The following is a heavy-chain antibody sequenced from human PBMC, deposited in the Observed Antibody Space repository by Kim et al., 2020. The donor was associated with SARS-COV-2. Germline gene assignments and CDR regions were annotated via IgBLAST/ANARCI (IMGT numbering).Heavy chain of an antibody. CDR1: GFTFSDYY. V-gene: IGHV3-11*01. CDR2: ISSSGSTI. CDR3: ARDLSTTVTPFGY. J-gene: IGHJ4*02. Sequence: GGSLRLSCAASGFTFSDYYMSWIHQAPGKGLEWVSYISSSGSTIYYADSVKGRFTISRDNAKNSLYLQMNSLRAEDTAVYYCARDLSTTVTPFGYWGQGTLVTVSS. D-gene: IGHD4-17*01.